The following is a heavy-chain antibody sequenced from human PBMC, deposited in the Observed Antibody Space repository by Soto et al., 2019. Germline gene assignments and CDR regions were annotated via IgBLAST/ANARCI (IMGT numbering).Heavy chain of an antibody. V-gene: IGHV4-30-4*01. J-gene: IGHJ5*02. CDR1: GGSISSGDYY. Sequence: SETLSLTCTVSGGSISSGDYYWSWIRQPPGKGLEWIGYIFYSGSTYYNPSLKSRVTISVDKSKNQFSLKLSSVTAADTAVYYCARFALAANWFDPWGQGTLVTVSS. CDR3: ARFALAANWFDP. CDR2: IFYSGST. D-gene: IGHD6-13*01.